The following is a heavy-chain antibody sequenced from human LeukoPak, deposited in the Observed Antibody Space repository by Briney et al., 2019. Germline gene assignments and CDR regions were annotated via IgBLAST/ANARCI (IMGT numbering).Heavy chain of an antibody. CDR2: IKEDGSEK. J-gene: IGHJ6*02. D-gene: IGHD3-9*01. CDR1: GFTFSSYA. V-gene: IGHV3-7*01. CDR3: ARDSLIYDILTGYSRPNYAMDV. Sequence: GGSLRLSCAASGFTFSSYAMHWVRQAPGKGLEWVANIKEDGSEKYYVDSVKGRFTISRDNAKNSLYLQMNSLRGEDTAVYYCARDSLIYDILTGYSRPNYAMDVWGQGTTVTVSS.